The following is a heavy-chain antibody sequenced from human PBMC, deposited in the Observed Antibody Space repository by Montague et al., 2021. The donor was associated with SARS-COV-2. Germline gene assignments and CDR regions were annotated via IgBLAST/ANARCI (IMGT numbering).Heavy chain of an antibody. CDR1: GGSFSDYY. D-gene: IGHD3-3*01. CDR3: ARGQVTVFGVLIMLPAAGPLDS. Sequence: SETLSLTCAVYGGSFSDYYWTWIRQAPGKGLEWIGEVDHHGSSSYNPSLQSRLTISVDRSKNQFSLRLTSVTAADTAVYYCARGQVTVFGVLIMLPAAGPLDSWGLGTKVTVSS. V-gene: IGHV4-34*01. J-gene: IGHJ3*02. CDR2: VDHHGSS.